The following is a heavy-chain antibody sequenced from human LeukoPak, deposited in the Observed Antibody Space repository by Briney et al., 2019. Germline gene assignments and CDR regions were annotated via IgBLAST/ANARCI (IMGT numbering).Heavy chain of an antibody. D-gene: IGHD3-3*01. CDR2: INQDGSEK. CDR1: GFTFSDYW. CDR3: VRDDYDFWSGYQRYFEF. Sequence: GGSLRLSCAVSGFTFSDYWMAWVRQAPGKGLEWVANINQDGSEKYYVDSVEGRFTISRDSVKNSLYLQMTSVRADDTAMYYCVRDDYDFWSGYQRYFEFWGQGTLVTVSS. J-gene: IGHJ4*02. V-gene: IGHV3-7*01.